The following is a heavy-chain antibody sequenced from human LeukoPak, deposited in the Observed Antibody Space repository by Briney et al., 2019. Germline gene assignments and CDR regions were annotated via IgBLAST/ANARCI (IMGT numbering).Heavy chain of an antibody. J-gene: IGHJ6*04. D-gene: IGHD3-3*02. V-gene: IGHV3-15*01. CDR3: IAHFPYFYGFDV. Sequence: GGSLRLSCVSSGLTIDTAWMSWVRQAPGKGLEWLGHIKSEGEGATTDYAAPAKGRFAISRDDSKNMIYLQMSSLKIDDTAIYYCIAHFPYFYGFDVWGKGTTVTVSS. CDR2: IKSEGEGATT. CDR1: GLTIDTAW.